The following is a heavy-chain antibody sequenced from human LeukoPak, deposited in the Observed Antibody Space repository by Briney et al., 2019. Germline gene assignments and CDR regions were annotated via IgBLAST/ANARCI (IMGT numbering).Heavy chain of an antibody. V-gene: IGHV4-59*01. Sequence: PSETLSLTCTVSGGSINSYYWSWIRQPPGKGLECIGYISYSGSTNYSPSLKSRVTISEDTSKNQFYLKLSSVTAADTAVYYCASGGYYGSGAFHIWGQGTMVTVSS. D-gene: IGHD3-10*01. J-gene: IGHJ3*02. CDR1: GGSINSYY. CDR2: ISYSGST. CDR3: ASGGYYGSGAFHI.